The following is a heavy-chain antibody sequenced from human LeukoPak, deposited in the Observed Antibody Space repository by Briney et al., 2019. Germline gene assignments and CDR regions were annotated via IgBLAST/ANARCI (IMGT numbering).Heavy chain of an antibody. D-gene: IGHD3-3*01. Sequence: GGSLRLSCAASGFAFSTYWMDWVRQAPGKGLEWVGNMNQDGSVKHYVDSVRGRFTISRDNARNSVYLQMSALRVEETAVYYCTGDFVFWGQGSLVTASS. CDR2: MNQDGSVK. J-gene: IGHJ4*02. CDR1: GFAFSTYW. V-gene: IGHV3-7*01. CDR3: TGDFVF.